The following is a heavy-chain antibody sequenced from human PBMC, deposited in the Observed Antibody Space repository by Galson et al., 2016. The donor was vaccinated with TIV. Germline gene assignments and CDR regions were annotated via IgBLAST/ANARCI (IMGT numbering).Heavy chain of an antibody. D-gene: IGHD2-2*03. V-gene: IGHV5-51*01. CDR3: AKIGYCYSTTDCYAYDAFHI. CDR2: IYPEDSDT. J-gene: IGHJ3*02. Sequence: QSGAEVKKPGESLKISCKASGYNFTTFWIGWVRQMPGKGLEWMGVIYPEDSDTRYSPSFQGQVTISADKSIRTAYLQWSSLKASDTAIYYCAKIGYCYSTTDCYAYDAFHIWGQGTMVSVSS. CDR1: GYNFTTFW.